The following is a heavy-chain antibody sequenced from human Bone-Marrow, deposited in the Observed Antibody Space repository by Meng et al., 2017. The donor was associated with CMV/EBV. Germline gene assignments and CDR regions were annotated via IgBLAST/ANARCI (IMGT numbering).Heavy chain of an antibody. J-gene: IGHJ6*02. D-gene: IGHD1-26*01. CDR1: GGTFSSYA. Sequence: SVKVSCKASGGTFSSYAISWVRQAPGQGLEWMGGIIPIFGTANYAQKFQGRVTITTDESTSTAYMELSSLRSEDTAVYYCARDIPSIMGATSSYYGMDVWGQGTTVTVSS. CDR3: ARDIPSIMGATSSYYGMDV. V-gene: IGHV1-69*05. CDR2: IIPIFGTA.